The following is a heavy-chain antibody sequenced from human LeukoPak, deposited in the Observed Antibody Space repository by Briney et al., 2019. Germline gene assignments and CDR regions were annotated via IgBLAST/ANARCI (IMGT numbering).Heavy chain of an antibody. D-gene: IGHD3-10*01. CDR1: GGSISSYY. V-gene: IGHV4-59*01. CDR2: IYYSGST. J-gene: IGHJ4*02. CDR3: ARGALLWFGDRMEYYFDY. Sequence: SETLSLTCTISGGSISSYYWSWIRQPPGKGLEWIGYIYYSGSTNYNPSLKSRVTISVDTSKNQFSLKLSSMTAADTAVYYCARGALLWFGDRMEYYFDYWGQGTLLTVSS.